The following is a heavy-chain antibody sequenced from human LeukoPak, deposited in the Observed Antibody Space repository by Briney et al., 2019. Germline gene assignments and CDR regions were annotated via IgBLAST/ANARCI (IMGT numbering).Heavy chain of an antibody. CDR2: SYSSGSY. D-gene: IGHD6-13*01. Sequence: SETLSLTCTVSGASISSGSFYWNWIRQPAGKGLEWVGRSYSSGSYNYNPSLKSRVTISVDTSKNQFSLKLTSVTATDTAVYYCARAYSPTDYFDYWDQGTLVTVSS. CDR3: ARAYSPTDYFDY. CDR1: GASISSGSFY. V-gene: IGHV4-61*02. J-gene: IGHJ4*02.